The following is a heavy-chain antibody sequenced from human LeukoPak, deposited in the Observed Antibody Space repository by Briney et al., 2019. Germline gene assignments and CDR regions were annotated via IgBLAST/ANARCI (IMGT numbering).Heavy chain of an antibody. Sequence: ASVKVSCKASGYTFIGQYMHWVRQAPGQGLEWMGCINTDTGGTNYAQRFQGRVTVTRDTSISTVYMELRGMRPDDTAVYFCARDPIRGDGYNLDYWGQGTLVTVSS. J-gene: IGHJ4*02. CDR2: INTDTGGT. V-gene: IGHV1-2*02. CDR3: ARDPIRGDGYNLDY. CDR1: GYTFIGQY. D-gene: IGHD5-24*01.